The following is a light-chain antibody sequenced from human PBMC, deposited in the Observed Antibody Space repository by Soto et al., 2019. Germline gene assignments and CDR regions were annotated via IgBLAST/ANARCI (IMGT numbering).Light chain of an antibody. CDR1: QSISYW. CDR3: RHYNTYSPPYT. J-gene: IGKJ2*01. Sequence: DIQMTQSPSTLSASVGDRVTITCRASQSISYWLAWYQQKPGKAPHLLLYKATSLESGVPSRVSGSGSGTEFTLTITSLQPDDFATYYCRHYNTYSPPYTFGQGTRLEIK. CDR2: KAT. V-gene: IGKV1-5*03.